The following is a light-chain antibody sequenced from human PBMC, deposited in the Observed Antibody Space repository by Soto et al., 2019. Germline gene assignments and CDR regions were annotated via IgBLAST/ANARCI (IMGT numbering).Light chain of an antibody. CDR3: QQYGISPT. CDR2: DVS. J-gene: IGKJ1*01. Sequence: DIVLTQSPGTLSLSPGERATLSCRSSQSVSSNYLAWYQQKPDQAPRLVIYDVSGRATGIPYRFSGSVSGTYFTLTISRLEPEDSAVYYCQQYGISPTFGQGTKVEIK. CDR1: QSVSSNY. V-gene: IGKV3-20*01.